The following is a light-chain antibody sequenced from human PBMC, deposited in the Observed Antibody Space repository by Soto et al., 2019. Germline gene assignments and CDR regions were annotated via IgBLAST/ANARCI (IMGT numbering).Light chain of an antibody. Sequence: QAVVTQPPSVSGAPGQRVTISCTGTSSNIGATYVHWYQHLPGTAPKLLIYGNTNRPSGVPDRFSGSKSGTSASLAITGLQPEDEADYYCQSYDYSVSGSVFGGGTKVTVL. CDR1: SSNIGATYV. J-gene: IGLJ3*02. CDR3: QSYDYSVSGSV. V-gene: IGLV1-40*01. CDR2: GNT.